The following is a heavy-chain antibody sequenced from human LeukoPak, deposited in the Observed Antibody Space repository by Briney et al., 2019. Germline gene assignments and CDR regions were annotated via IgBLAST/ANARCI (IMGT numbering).Heavy chain of an antibody. CDR3: ATAASHYYDSGDYRDY. CDR2: FDPEDGET. CDR1: GYTLTELS. Sequence: EASVKVSCKVSGYTLTELSMHWVRQAPGKGLEWMGGFDPEDGETIYAQKFQGRVTMTEDTSTDTAYMELSSLRSEDTAVYYCATAASHYYDSGDYRDYWGQGTLVTVSS. D-gene: IGHD3-22*01. V-gene: IGHV1-24*01. J-gene: IGHJ4*02.